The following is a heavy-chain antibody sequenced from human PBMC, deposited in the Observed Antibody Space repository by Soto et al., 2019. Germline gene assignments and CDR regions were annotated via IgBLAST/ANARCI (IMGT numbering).Heavy chain of an antibody. CDR3: ARVKVEGYDFWSGYYIEDWFDP. CDR2: INPNSGGT. J-gene: IGHJ5*02. CDR1: GYTFTGYY. V-gene: IGHV1-2*02. Sequence: EASVKVSCKASGYTFTGYYMHWVRQAPGQGLEWMGWINPNSGGTNYAQKFQGRVTMTRDTSISTAYMELSRLRSDDTAVYYCARVKVEGYDFWSGYYIEDWFDPWGQGTLVTVSS. D-gene: IGHD3-3*01.